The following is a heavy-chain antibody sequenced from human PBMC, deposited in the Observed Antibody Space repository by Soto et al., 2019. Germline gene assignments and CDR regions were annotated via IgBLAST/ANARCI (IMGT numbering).Heavy chain of an antibody. J-gene: IGHJ5*02. CDR2: IYYSGST. Sequence: PSETLSLTCTVSGGSISSYYWSWIRQPPGKGLEWIGYIYYSGSTNYNPSLKSRVTISVDTSKNQFSLKLSSVTAADTAVYYCARDQGQWLVRGWFDPWGQGTLVTVSS. V-gene: IGHV4-59*01. D-gene: IGHD6-19*01. CDR3: ARDQGQWLVRGWFDP. CDR1: GGSISSYY.